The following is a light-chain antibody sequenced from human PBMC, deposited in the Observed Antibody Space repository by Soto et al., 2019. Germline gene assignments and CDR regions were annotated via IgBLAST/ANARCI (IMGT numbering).Light chain of an antibody. CDR2: DAS. V-gene: IGKV1-5*01. Sequence: DIQMTQSPSTLSASVGDRVSITCRASQSISNWLAWYQQKPGKAPKLLIYDASSLESGVPSRFSGSGSGTEFTLTISSLQPDDFATYYCQQYNSYSRTFGPRTKVDI. CDR1: QSISNW. CDR3: QQYNSYSRT. J-gene: IGKJ3*01.